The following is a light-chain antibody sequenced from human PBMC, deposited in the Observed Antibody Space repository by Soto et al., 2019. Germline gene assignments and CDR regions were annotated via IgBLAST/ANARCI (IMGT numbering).Light chain of an antibody. CDR2: DVS. V-gene: IGLV2-14*01. CDR3: TSYTSSSTPYV. Sequence: SVLTQPASVSGSPGQSITISCAGISSDVGGYTYVSWYQQHPGKAPKLMIYDVSNRPSGVSNRFSGSKSGNTASLTISGLQAEDEADYYCTSYTSSSTPYVFGGGTKVTVL. J-gene: IGLJ1*01. CDR1: SSDVGGYTY.